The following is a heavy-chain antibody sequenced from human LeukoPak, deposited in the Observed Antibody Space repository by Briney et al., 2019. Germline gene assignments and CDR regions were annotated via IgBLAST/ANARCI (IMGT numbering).Heavy chain of an antibody. J-gene: IGHJ4*02. CDR1: GFTWSNFL. Sequence: TGGSLRLSCAASGFTWSNFLMHWVRQAPGKGLVWVSRINSDGSRTNYMDSVKGRFTISRDNAKNTLYLQMNSLRAEDTAVYYCARRHSPAETTDRDDYWGQGTLVTVSS. CDR2: INSDGSRT. V-gene: IGHV3-74*01. D-gene: IGHD1-1*01. CDR3: ARRHSPAETTDRDDY.